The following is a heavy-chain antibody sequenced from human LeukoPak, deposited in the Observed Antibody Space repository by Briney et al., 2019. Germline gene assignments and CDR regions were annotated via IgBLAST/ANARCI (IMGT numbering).Heavy chain of an antibody. CDR1: GFTFSTYS. V-gene: IGHV3-21*01. J-gene: IGHJ6*03. CDR2: ISSSSSYI. CDR3: ARDPYSGGYGPYYYYYMDV. D-gene: IGHD1-26*01. Sequence: TGGSLRLSCAASGFTFSTYSMNWVRQAPGKGLEWVSSISSSSSYIYYAVSVKGRFTISRDNAENSLYLQMNSLRDEDTAVYYCARDPYSGGYGPYYYYYMDVWGKGTTVTISS.